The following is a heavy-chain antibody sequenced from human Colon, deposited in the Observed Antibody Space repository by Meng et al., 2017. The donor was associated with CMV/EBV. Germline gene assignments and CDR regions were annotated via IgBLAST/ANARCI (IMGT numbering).Heavy chain of an antibody. CDR3: ARKGGNYREGFDF. CDR1: NFTFSSYE. J-gene: IGHJ3*01. Sequence: GGSLRLSCTASNFTFSSYEMHWVRQAPGKGLEWVSYISTTGYAIYYSDSVKGRFTISRDNAKNSLYLLMSSLRAEDTAVYYCARKGGNYREGFDFWGLGTMVTVSS. CDR2: ISTTGYAI. D-gene: IGHD3-16*02. V-gene: IGHV3-48*03.